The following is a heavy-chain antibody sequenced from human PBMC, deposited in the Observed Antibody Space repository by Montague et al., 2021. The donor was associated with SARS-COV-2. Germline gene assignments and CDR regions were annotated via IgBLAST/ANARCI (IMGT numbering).Heavy chain of an antibody. J-gene: IGHJ6*02. CDR2: MYYSGST. CDR1: GGSVSSSNYY. D-gene: IGHD3-10*01. Sequence: SETLSLTCTVSGGSVSSSNYYWGWIRQPPGKGLEWIGNMYYSGSTYYNPSLKSRVTISIDTSKNQFSLKLSSVTAADTAVYYCARDDIVLQGVTSGMDVWGQGTTVTVSS. V-gene: IGHV4-39*07. CDR3: ARDDIVLQGVTSGMDV.